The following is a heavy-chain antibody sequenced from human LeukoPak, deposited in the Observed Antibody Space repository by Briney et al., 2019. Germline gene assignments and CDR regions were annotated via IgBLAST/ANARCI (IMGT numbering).Heavy chain of an antibody. CDR3: AKGGVAVSGTPNQGYFDY. CDR2: ISWNSGLI. D-gene: IGHD6-19*01. CDR1: GFTFNGFA. V-gene: IGHV3-9*01. Sequence: PGMSLRLSCVASGFTFNGFAMHWVRLTPGKGLEWVSGISWNSGLIAYADSVKGRFTISRDNAKNSLYLQMNSLRAEDTALYYCAKGGVAVSGTPNQGYFDYWGQGTLVTVSS. J-gene: IGHJ4*02.